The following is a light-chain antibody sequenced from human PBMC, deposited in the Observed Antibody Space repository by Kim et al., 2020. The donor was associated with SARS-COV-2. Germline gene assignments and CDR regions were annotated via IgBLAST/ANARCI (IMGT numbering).Light chain of an antibody. J-gene: IGLJ3*02. CDR3: QSYDSDNQV. CDR1: SGSIASKY. CDR2: EDN. V-gene: IGLV6-57*04. Sequence: NFMLTQPHSVSESPGKTVTISCTRSSGSIASKYVQWYQQRPGSAPTTVIYEDNLRPSGVPDRFSGSIDSSSNSASLTISGLKTEDEADYYCQSYDSDNQVFGGGTQLTVL.